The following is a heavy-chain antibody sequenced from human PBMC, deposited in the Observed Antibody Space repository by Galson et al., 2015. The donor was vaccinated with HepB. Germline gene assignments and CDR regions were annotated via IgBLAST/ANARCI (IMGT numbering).Heavy chain of an antibody. D-gene: IGHD3-22*01. Sequence: SLRLSCAASGFIVSSSYMSWVRQAPGKRLEWVSVIYNGGTTYYAESVKGRFTISRDNSKNTLYLQMNSLRDGDTAVYYCARERNYYDDSGYYDARKSYFDHWGQGTLVTVSS. V-gene: IGHV3-53*01. CDR2: IYNGGTT. CDR3: ARERNYYDDSGYYDARKSYFDH. J-gene: IGHJ4*02. CDR1: GFIVSSSY.